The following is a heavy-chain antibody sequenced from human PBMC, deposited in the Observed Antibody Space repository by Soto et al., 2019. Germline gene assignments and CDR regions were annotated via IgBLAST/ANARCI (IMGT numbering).Heavy chain of an antibody. V-gene: IGHV4-31*03. CDR2: IYYSGST. J-gene: IGHJ4*02. CDR3: AREGGIVGATAADY. CDR1: GGSISSGGYY. D-gene: IGHD1-26*01. Sequence: QVQLQESGPGLVKPSQTLSLTCTVSGGSISSGGYYWSWIRQHPGKGLEWIGYIYYSGSTYYNPSVKSRVTTSVDTSKNQCSLKLSSVTAAATAVYYCAREGGIVGATAADYWGQGTLVTVSS.